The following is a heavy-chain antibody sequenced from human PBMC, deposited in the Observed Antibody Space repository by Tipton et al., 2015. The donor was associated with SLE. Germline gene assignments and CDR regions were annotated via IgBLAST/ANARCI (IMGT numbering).Heavy chain of an antibody. CDR1: GFTFSSYS. CDR3: ARVFKRYSSSWTDGYFDY. Sequence: SLRLSCAASGFTFSSYSMNWVRQAPGKGLEWVSYISSSGSTIYYADSVKGRFTISRDNAKNSLYLQMNSLRAEDTAVYYCARVFKRYSSSWTDGYFDYWGQGTLVTVSS. V-gene: IGHV3-48*04. J-gene: IGHJ4*02. CDR2: ISSSGSTI. D-gene: IGHD6-13*01.